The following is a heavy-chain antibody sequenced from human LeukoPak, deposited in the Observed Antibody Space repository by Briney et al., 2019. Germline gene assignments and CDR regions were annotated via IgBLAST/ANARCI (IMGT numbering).Heavy chain of an antibody. CDR1: GFTVTNNF. V-gene: IGHV3-66*02. CDR2: IYSDGTT. J-gene: IGHJ6*03. D-gene: IGHD2-2*01. CDR3: ARNSFLLRSISYYYYMDV. Sequence: GGSLRLSCAASGFTVTNNFMTWVRQAPGKGLEWVSIIYSDGTTYYVDSVKGRFTISRDSSKNTLYLQMGSLRAEDTAAYYCARNSFLLRSISYYYYMDVWGKGTTVTVS.